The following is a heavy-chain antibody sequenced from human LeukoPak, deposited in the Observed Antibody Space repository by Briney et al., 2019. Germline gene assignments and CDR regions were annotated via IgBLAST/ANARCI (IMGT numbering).Heavy chain of an antibody. CDR3: ARFMVRGVSDY. D-gene: IGHD3-10*01. Sequence: ASVTVSCTASGYTFTSYAMHWVRQAPGQRLEWMGWINAGNGNTKYSQKFQGRVTITRDTSASTAYMELSSLRSEDTAVYYCARFMVRGVSDYWGQGTLVTVSS. CDR2: INAGNGNT. J-gene: IGHJ4*02. CDR1: GYTFTSYA. V-gene: IGHV1-3*01.